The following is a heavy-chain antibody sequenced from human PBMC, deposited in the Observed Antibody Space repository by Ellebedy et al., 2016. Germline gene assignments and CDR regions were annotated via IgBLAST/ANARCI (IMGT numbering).Heavy chain of an antibody. CDR2: VFHTGTS. V-gene: IGHV4-59*02. J-gene: IGHJ3*01. CDR3: AKWNGGWYAFEV. CDR1: GGSVSSDH. D-gene: IGHD6-19*01. Sequence: SETLSLTCNVSGGSVSSDHWNWIRRPPGKGMEWIGYVFHTGTSYYNPSLKSRVTMSVDTSKSQFSLRLTSVTAADTAVYYCAKWNGGWYAFEVWGQGTMVTVSS.